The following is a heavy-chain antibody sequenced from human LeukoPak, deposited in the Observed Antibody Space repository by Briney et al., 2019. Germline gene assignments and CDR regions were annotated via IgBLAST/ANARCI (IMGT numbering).Heavy chain of an antibody. CDR2: IYTSGST. Sequence: PSETLSLTXTVSGGSISSYYWSWIRQPAGKGLEWIGRIYTSGSTNYNPSLKSRVTMSVDTSKNQFSLKLSSVTAADTAVYYCAREEWLSLYYMDVWGKGTTVTVSS. CDR3: AREEWLSLYYMDV. J-gene: IGHJ6*03. CDR1: GGSISSYY. D-gene: IGHD3-3*01. V-gene: IGHV4-4*07.